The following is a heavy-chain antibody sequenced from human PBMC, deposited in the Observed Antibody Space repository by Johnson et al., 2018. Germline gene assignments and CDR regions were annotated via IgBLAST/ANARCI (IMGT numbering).Heavy chain of an antibody. CDR3: TTDLGATDP. J-gene: IGHJ5*02. D-gene: IGHD1-26*01. CDR1: GFTFSNAW. V-gene: IGHV3-15*07. CDR2: LKSKTDGGPT. Sequence: VQLVQSGGGLVKPGGSLRLSCAASGFTFSNAWMNWVRQAPGKGLEWVGRLKSKTDGGPTDYAAPVKGRFTISRDDSKNTLYLQMNSLKTEDPAVYYCTTDLGATDPWGQGTLVTVSS.